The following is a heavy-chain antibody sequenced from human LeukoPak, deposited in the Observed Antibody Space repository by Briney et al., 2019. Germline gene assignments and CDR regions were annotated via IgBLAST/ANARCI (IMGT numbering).Heavy chain of an antibody. Sequence: GASVKASCKASGYTFTSYGISWVRQAPGQGLEWMGWISAYNGNTNYAQKLQGRVTMTTDTSTSTAYMELRSLRSVDTAVYYCARVGCTNGVCSPNDFWGQGTLVTVSS. CDR1: GYTFTSYG. CDR3: ARVGCTNGVCSPNDF. V-gene: IGHV1-18*01. J-gene: IGHJ4*02. D-gene: IGHD2-8*01. CDR2: ISAYNGNT.